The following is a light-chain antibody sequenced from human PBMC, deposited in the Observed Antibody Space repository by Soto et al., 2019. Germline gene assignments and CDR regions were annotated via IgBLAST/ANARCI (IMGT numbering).Light chain of an antibody. V-gene: IGKV3-20*01. CDR1: QSVSSSY. J-gene: IGKJ1*01. CDR3: QQYSNSPLT. Sequence: EIVLTQSPGTLSLSPGERATLSCRATQSVSSSYLAWYQQKRGQSPRLLIYAASSRATGIPDRFSGSGSGTDFTLTISRLEPEDFAVYYCQQYSNSPLTFGQGTKVEFK. CDR2: AAS.